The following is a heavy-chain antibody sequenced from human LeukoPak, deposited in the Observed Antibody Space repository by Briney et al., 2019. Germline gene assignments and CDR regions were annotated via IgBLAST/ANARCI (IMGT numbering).Heavy chain of an antibody. Sequence: GGSLRLSCAASGFTFSSYAMHWVRQAPGKGLEWVSSIGASGDTYYTNFVKGRFTISRENAKKSLYLQMSSLRVDDTAVYFCALGAYWKDDKNAFHIWGPGTTVTVSS. CDR3: ALGAYWKDDKNAFHI. V-gene: IGHV3-13*01. CDR2: IGASGDT. CDR1: GFTFSSYA. J-gene: IGHJ3*02. D-gene: IGHD1-1*01.